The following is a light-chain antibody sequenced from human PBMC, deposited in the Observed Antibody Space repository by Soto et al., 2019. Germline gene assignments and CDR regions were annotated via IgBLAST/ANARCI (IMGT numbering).Light chain of an antibody. V-gene: IGKV3-15*01. J-gene: IGKJ1*01. Sequence: EVVMTQSPATLSVSPGERASLSCTASQSVSSNFAWYQQKPGQAPRLLIYAASTRATGIPARFSGSGSGAEFTLTISSLQSEDFAVYYCQQYNNWPGFGQGTKVHIK. CDR3: QQYNNWPG. CDR2: AAS. CDR1: QSVSSN.